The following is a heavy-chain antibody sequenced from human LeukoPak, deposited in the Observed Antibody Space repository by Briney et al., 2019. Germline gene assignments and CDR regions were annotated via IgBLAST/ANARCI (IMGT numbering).Heavy chain of an antibody. V-gene: IGHV1-69*04. J-gene: IGHJ6*02. CDR3: ARAPYSSGWYSRYGMDV. D-gene: IGHD6-19*01. Sequence: SVKVSCKASGGTFSSYAISWVRQAPGQGLEWMGRIIPILGIANYAQKFQGRVTVTADKSTSTAYMELSSLRSEDTAVYYCARAPYSSGWYSRYGMDVWGQGTTVTVSS. CDR2: IIPILGIA. CDR1: GGTFSSYA.